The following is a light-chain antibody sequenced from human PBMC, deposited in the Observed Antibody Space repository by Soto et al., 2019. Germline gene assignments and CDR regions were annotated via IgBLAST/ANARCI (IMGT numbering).Light chain of an antibody. CDR1: QHVSSN. CDR3: QQYNNWPYT. V-gene: IGKV3-15*01. J-gene: IGKJ2*01. CDR2: RAS. Sequence: EIVMTQSPATLSVSPGGSATLSCRASQHVSSNFAWYRQKPGQAPTLLIYRASTRATGIPARFRGSGSGTEFTPTISSLQSEDFAVYYCQQYNNWPYTFGQGTKLEIK.